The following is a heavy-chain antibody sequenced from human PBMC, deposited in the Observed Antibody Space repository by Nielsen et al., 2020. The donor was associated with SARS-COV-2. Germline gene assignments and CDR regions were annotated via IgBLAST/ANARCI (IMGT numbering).Heavy chain of an antibody. D-gene: IGHD5-18*01. CDR2: IDSSGNT. Sequence: GESLKISCAASGFTFSNYDMHWVRQAAGKGLEWVSSIDSSGNTYYADSVKGRFTISRENAKNSFFLQMNSLRAGDTAVYYCARLPHGYTYGRYYYHGLDVWGQGTLVTVSS. CDR1: GFTFSNYD. V-gene: IGHV3-13*01. CDR3: ARLPHGYTYGRYYYHGLDV. J-gene: IGHJ6*02.